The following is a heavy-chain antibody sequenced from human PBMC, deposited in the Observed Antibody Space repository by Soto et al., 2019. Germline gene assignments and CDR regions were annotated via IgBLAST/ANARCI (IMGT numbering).Heavy chain of an antibody. J-gene: IGHJ3*02. CDR3: ARPIDCGYNRARDDAFDI. CDR2: ISYDGSNK. Sequence: GGSLILSCAASGFTFSSYPMHWVRQAPGKGLEWVAVISYDGSNKYYADSVKGRFTISRDNSKNTLYLPMNSLGAGDTGVYYCARPIDCGYNRARDDAFDIWGQGTMVTGSS. CDR1: GFTFSSYP. V-gene: IGHV3-30-3*01. D-gene: IGHD1-1*01.